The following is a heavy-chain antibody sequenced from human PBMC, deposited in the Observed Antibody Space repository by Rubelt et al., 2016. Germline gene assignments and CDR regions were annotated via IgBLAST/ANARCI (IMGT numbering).Heavy chain of an antibody. CDR3: ARGRKQMKMVVAARYGMDV. J-gene: IGHJ6*02. CDR2: INHSGST. D-gene: IGHD2-15*01. CDR1: GGSFSGYY. V-gene: IGHV4-34*01. Sequence: QVQLQQWGAGLLKPSETLSLTCAVYGGSFSGYYWSWIRQPPGKGLEWIGEINHSGSTNYNPSLKSRVTIPVYTSKNHVSLKLSSVTAADTAVYDCARGRKQMKMVVAARYGMDVWGQGTTVTVSS.